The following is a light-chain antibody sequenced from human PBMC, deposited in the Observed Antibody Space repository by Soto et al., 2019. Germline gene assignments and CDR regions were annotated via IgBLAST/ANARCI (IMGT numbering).Light chain of an antibody. J-gene: IGLJ2*01. Sequence: QSVLTQPPSASGTPGQRVTISCSGSISNIGTNNVNWYQQLPGTAPELLIYSNNQRPSGVPDRFSGSKSGTSASLAISGLQSEDEADYYCAAWHDSRNGYVAFGGGTQLTVL. CDR2: SNN. CDR1: ISNIGTNN. CDR3: AAWHDSRNGYVA. V-gene: IGLV1-44*01.